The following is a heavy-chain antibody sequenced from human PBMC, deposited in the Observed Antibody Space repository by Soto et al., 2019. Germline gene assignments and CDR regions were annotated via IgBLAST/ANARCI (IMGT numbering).Heavy chain of an antibody. Sequence: GGSLRLSCAASGFTFSTYAMSWVRQAPGKGLEWVSAISGSGGYTYYADSVKGRFTISRDNSNNTLYLQMNSLRAEDTAVYYCAKDRIAVAGTYDYWGQVTLVTVSS. CDR1: GFTFSTYA. CDR2: ISGSGGYT. V-gene: IGHV3-23*01. J-gene: IGHJ4*02. CDR3: AKDRIAVAGTYDY. D-gene: IGHD6-19*01.